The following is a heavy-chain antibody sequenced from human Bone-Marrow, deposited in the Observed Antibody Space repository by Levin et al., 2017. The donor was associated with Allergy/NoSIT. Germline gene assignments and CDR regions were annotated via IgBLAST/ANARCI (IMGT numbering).Heavy chain of an antibody. J-gene: IGHJ5*02. CDR2: INYSGST. D-gene: IGHD3-22*01. V-gene: IGHV4-59*01. CDR3: ARSNYYHDRQCWFGR. Sequence: SETMSLTCTVSGGSISSYYWTWIRQPPGKGLEWIGYINYSGSTKYNSSLESRVTMSIDVSKKQLYLQLSSVTAADTAMYYCARSNYYHDRQCWFGRWGQGTLVTVSS. CDR1: GGSISSYY.